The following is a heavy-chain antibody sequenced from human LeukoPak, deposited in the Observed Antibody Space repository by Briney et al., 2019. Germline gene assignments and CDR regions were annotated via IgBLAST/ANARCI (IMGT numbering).Heavy chain of an antibody. J-gene: IGHJ6*03. CDR3: ARGWYYDFSGGPQTTYYYYYYMDV. V-gene: IGHV4-59*01. Sequence: PSETLSLTCTVSGGYISSYYWSWIRQPPGKGLEWIGYIYYSGSTNYNPSLKSRVTISVDTSKNQFSLKLSSVTAADTAVYYCARGWYYDFSGGPQTTYYYYYYMDVWGKGTTVTVSS. CDR1: GGYISSYY. CDR2: IYYSGST. D-gene: IGHD3-3*01.